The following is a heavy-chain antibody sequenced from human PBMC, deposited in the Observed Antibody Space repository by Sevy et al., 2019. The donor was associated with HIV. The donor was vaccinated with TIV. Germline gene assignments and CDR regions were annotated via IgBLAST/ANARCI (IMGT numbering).Heavy chain of an antibody. V-gene: IGHV3-30*18. D-gene: IGHD2-15*01. Sequence: GGSLRLSCAASGFIFNNYDMYWIRQAPGKGLEWVATVSYDGADKDYADIVKGRFTISRDSSRSMLYLPMSSLRPEDTGVYICAKDMVDCSGGRCYSGAVSPFESWGQGTLVTVSS. CDR1: GFIFNNYD. J-gene: IGHJ4*02. CDR3: AKDMVDCSGGRCYSGAVSPFES. CDR2: VSYDGADK.